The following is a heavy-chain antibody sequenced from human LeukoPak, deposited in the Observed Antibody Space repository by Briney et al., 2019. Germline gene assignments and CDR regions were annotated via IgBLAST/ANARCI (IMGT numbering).Heavy chain of an antibody. D-gene: IGHD4-11*01. CDR1: GFTFSSYS. J-gene: IGHJ4*02. Sequence: GGSLRLSCAASGFTFSSYSMNWVRQAPGKGLEWVSSISSSSTYLYYADSVKGRFTISRDKAKNSLYLQMNSLRAEDTAVYYCARDLTTVTAAVFAYWGQGTLVTVSS. V-gene: IGHV3-21*06. CDR3: ARDLTTVTAAVFAY. CDR2: ISSSSTYL.